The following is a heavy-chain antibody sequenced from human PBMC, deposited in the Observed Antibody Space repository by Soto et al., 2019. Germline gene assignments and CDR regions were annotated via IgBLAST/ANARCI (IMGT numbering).Heavy chain of an antibody. V-gene: IGHV1-2*06. CDR2: INPKSGDT. J-gene: IGHJ4*02. D-gene: IGHD2-8*01. CDR1: GYTFTSYY. CDR3: AKLKQAPNGMDF. Sequence: ASVKVSCKASGYTFTSYYMYWVRQAPGQGLEWVGRINPKSGDTNYAQRFQGRVSMTRDTSISTSYLELSSLTSDDTALYYCAKLKQAPNGMDFWGQGPLVTVSS.